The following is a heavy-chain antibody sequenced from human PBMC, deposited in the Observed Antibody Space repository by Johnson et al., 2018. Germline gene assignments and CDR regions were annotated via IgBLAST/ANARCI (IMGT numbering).Heavy chain of an antibody. CDR3: ARGQGTMDV. D-gene: IGHD1-1*01. CDR2: LNHSGST. Sequence: QVQLQQWGAGLLKPSETLSLTCAVYGGSFSDYSWNWIRQPPGKGLEWIGELNHSGSTTYNPSLKSRVTISVDTSNKQFSLKLSSGTAADTAMYYCARGQGTMDVWGKGTTVTVSS. CDR1: GGSFSDYS. J-gene: IGHJ6*03. V-gene: IGHV4-34*01.